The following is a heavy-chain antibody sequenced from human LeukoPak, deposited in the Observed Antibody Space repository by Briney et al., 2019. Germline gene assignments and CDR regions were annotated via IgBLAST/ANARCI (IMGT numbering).Heavy chain of an antibody. CDR3: ARAHTSAPGTLFDY. Sequence: ASVKVSCEASGYTFISYYMHWVRQAAGQGLEWMGRTNPSGSSTSYAQKFQGRVTMTRHTSTSTLYMELSSLGSEDTAVYYCARAHTSAPGTLFDYWGQGTLVTVSS. V-gene: IGHV1-46*01. J-gene: IGHJ4*02. D-gene: IGHD3-3*01. CDR1: GYTFISYY. CDR2: TNPSGSST.